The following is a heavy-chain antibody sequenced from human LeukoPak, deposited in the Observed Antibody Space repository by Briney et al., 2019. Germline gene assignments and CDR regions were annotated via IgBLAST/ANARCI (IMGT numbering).Heavy chain of an antibody. V-gene: IGHV1-46*01. D-gene: IGHD3-22*01. CDR3: ARDAVVITRGLAYYFDY. J-gene: IGHJ4*02. Sequence: VASVKVSCKASGYTFTSYYMHWVRQAPGQGLEWMGIINPSGGSTSYAQKFQGRVTMTRDTSTSTVYMELSSLRSGDTAVYLCARDAVVITRGLAYYFDYWGQGTLVTGSS. CDR2: INPSGGST. CDR1: GYTFTSYY.